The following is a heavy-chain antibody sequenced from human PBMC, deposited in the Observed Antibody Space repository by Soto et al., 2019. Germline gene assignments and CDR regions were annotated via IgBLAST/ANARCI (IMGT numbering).Heavy chain of an antibody. CDR2: ISGSGSSK. V-gene: IGHV3-23*01. CDR3: ARDVGDIVLMVYAHYYYGMDV. D-gene: IGHD2-8*01. J-gene: IGHJ6*02. Sequence: GGSLRLSCAASGFTFSSYAMSWVRQASGKGLEWVSAISGSGSSKYYADSVKGRFTISRDNSKNTLYLQMNSLRAEDTAVYYCARDVGDIVLMVYAHYYYGMDVWGQGTTVTVSS. CDR1: GFTFSSYA.